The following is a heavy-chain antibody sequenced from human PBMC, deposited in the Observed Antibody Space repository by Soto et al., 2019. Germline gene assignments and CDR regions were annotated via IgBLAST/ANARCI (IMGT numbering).Heavy chain of an antibody. CDR1: GFTFSNAW. CDR2: IKSKTDGGTT. V-gene: IGHV3-15*07. CDR3: TPTVGSYYAGAFVI. J-gene: IGHJ3*02. Sequence: EVQLVESGGGLVKPGGSLRLSCAASGFTFSNAWMNWVRQAPGKGLEWVGRIKSKTDGGTTDYAAPVKGRFTISRDDSKNTLYLQMNSVKTEDTAVYYCTPTVGSYYAGAFVILGQGTIGTVFS. D-gene: IGHD3-10*01.